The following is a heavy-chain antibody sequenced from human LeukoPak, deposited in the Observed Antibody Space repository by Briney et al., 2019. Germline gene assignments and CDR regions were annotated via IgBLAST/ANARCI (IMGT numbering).Heavy chain of an antibody. D-gene: IGHD5-12*01. CDR3: ASIYSGYAVFDY. V-gene: IGHV3-30*03. CDR1: GFTFSSYA. CDR2: ISYDGSNK. Sequence: GGSLRLSCAASGFTFSSYAMHWVRQAPGKGLEGVAVISYDGSNKYYADSVKGRFTISRDNSKNTLHLQMTSLRAEDTAVYYCASIYSGYAVFDYWGQGTLVTVSS. J-gene: IGHJ4*02.